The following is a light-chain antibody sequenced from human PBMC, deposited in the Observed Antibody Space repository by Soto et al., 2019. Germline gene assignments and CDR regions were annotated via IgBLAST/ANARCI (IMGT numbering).Light chain of an antibody. CDR2: EVS. J-gene: IGLJ1*01. CDR1: SSDVGGYNY. CDR3: SSYTSSSTLLYV. Sequence: QSALAQPPSASGSPGQSVTISCTGTSSDVGGYNYVSWYQQHPGKAPKLMIYEVSNRPSGVSNRFSGSKSGNTASLTISGLQAEDEADYHCSSYTSSSTLLYVFGTGTKVTVL. V-gene: IGLV2-14*01.